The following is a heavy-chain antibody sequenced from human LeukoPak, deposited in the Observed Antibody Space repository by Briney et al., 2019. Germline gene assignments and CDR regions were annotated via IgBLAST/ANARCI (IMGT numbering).Heavy chain of an antibody. Sequence: GGSLRLSCAASGFTFSIYSMNWVRQAPGKGLEWLSSITSSSNYIYYADSVKGRFTISRDNVQNSLYLQMNSLRAEDTAMYYCARDRGYLDNWGQGTLVTVSS. CDR2: ITSSSNYI. J-gene: IGHJ4*02. CDR1: GFTFSIYS. CDR3: ARDRGYLDN. V-gene: IGHV3-21*01.